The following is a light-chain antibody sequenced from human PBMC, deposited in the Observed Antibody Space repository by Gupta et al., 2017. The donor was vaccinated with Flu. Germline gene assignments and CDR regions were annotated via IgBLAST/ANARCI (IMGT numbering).Light chain of an antibody. CDR3: CSFAGSDTWV. CDR1: RSNVGSYNY. V-gene: IGLV2-11*01. Sequence: SALPHPRSVSASPAQSVTVSCTGTRSNVGSYNYVSWYQQFPGKAPKLLLYDVPRRPSGVPDRFSGSKSGNTASLTISGLQAEDEADYYCCSFAGSDTWVFGGGTTLTVL. CDR2: DVP. J-gene: IGLJ3*02.